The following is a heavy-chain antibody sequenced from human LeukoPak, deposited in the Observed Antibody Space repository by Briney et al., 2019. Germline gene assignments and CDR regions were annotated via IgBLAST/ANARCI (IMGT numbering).Heavy chain of an antibody. Sequence: SVKVSCKASVFTFTSSAMQWVRPARGQRLEWIGWIVVGGGNTNYAQKFQERVTITRDMSTSTAYMELSSLRSEDTAVYYCAAFSILTGYYHGVWGQGTTVTVSS. J-gene: IGHJ6*02. V-gene: IGHV1-58*02. CDR3: AAFSILTGYYHGV. CDR1: VFTFTSSA. D-gene: IGHD3-9*01. CDR2: IVVGGGNT.